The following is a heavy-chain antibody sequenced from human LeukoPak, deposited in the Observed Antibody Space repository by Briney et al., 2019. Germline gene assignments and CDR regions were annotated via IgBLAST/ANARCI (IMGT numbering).Heavy chain of an antibody. Sequence: GGSLRLSCAASGFTFSSYGMHWVRQAPGKGLEWVAVIWYGGSNKYYADSVKGRFTISRDNSKNTLYLQMNSLRAEDTAVYYCAKDGGYYYDSSGYSLFDYWGQGTLVTVSS. CDR2: IWYGGSNK. CDR3: AKDGGYYYDSSGYSLFDY. CDR1: GFTFSSYG. J-gene: IGHJ4*02. V-gene: IGHV3-30*02. D-gene: IGHD3-22*01.